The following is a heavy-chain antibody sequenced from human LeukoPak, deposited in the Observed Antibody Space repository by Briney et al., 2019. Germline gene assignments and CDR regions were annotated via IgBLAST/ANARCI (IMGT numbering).Heavy chain of an antibody. D-gene: IGHD3-9*01. CDR2: INPNSGGT. Sequence: ASVKVSCKASGYTFTGYYMHWVRQAPGQGLEWMGWINPNSGGTNYAQKFQGRVTMTRDTSISTAYMELSGLRSDDTAVYYCARDFGPDYDILTGYYIDPWGQGTLVTVSS. CDR1: GYTFTGYY. V-gene: IGHV1-2*02. J-gene: IGHJ5*02. CDR3: ARDFGPDYDILTGYYIDP.